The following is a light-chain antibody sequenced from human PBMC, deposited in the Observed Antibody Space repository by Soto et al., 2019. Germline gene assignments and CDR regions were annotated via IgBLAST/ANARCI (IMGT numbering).Light chain of an antibody. CDR1: SSDVGSYNV. Sequence: QFALTQPASVSGSPGQSITISCTGTSSDVGSYNVVSWYQQHPGKAPKLMIYEGSKRPSGVSNRFSGSKSGNTASLTISGLQAEDEADYYCCSYAGSSTYVFGTGTKLTVL. J-gene: IGLJ1*01. V-gene: IGLV2-23*01. CDR2: EGS. CDR3: CSYAGSSTYV.